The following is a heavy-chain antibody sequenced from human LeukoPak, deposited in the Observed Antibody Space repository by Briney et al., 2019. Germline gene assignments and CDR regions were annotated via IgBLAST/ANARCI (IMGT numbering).Heavy chain of an antibody. Sequence: PGGSLRLSCAASGFSFSSYWMSWGRQAPGKGLEWVASIRQDGSEEYYVDSVKGRFTISRDNAKNSLYLQMNSLRAEDTAVYYCARIAALYHYYMDVWGKGTTVTVSS. CDR1: GFSFSSYW. J-gene: IGHJ6*03. D-gene: IGHD3-22*01. V-gene: IGHV3-7*01. CDR3: ARIAALYHYYMDV. CDR2: IRQDGSEE.